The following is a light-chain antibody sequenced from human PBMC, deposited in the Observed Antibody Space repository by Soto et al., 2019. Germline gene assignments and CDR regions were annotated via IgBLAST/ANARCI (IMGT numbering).Light chain of an antibody. CDR2: SDN. V-gene: IGLV1-44*01. Sequence: QSVLTQPASVSGSPGQSITISCTGSSSDVGGYKYVSWYQQHPGKAPKLLIYSDNQRPSGVPDRFSGSKSGTSASLAINGLQSEDEADYYCAAWDDSLTGVVFGGGTKVTVL. CDR1: SSDVGGYKY. J-gene: IGLJ2*01. CDR3: AAWDDSLTGVV.